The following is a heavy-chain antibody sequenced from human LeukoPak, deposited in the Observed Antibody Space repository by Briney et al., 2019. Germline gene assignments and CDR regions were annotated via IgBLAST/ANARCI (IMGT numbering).Heavy chain of an antibody. J-gene: IGHJ4*02. CDR3: ARGDCSGDCYHPLYY. D-gene: IGHD2-21*02. CDR1: GFTFSTYA. V-gene: IGHV3-30*02. Sequence: PGGSLRLSCAVSGFTFSTYAMHWVRQAPGQGLDWVAFIRNDGSIKYYADSVKGRFTTSRDNSKGTLYLQMNSLRTEDTAIYYCARGDCSGDCYHPLYYWGQGSLVTVSS. CDR2: IRNDGSIK.